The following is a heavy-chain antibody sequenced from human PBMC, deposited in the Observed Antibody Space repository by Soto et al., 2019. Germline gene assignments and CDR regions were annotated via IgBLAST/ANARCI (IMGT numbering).Heavy chain of an antibody. CDR3: ARDRYSSSWYHGMDV. V-gene: IGHV1-2*02. CDR1: GYTFTGYY. D-gene: IGHD6-13*01. Sequence: ASVKVSCKASGYTFTGYYMHWVRQAPGQGLEWMGWINPNSGGTNYAQKFQGRVTMTRDTSISTAYMELSRLRSDDTAVYYCARDRYSSSWYHGMDVWGQGTTVTVS. CDR2: INPNSGGT. J-gene: IGHJ6*02.